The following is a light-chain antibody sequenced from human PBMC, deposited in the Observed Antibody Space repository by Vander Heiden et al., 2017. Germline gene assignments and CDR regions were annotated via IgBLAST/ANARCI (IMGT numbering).Light chain of an antibody. Sequence: EIVMTQSTATLSVSPGERATLSCRASQSVSSNLAGYQQKPGQAPRLLIYGASTRATGIPARFSGSGSGTEFTLTISSLQSEDFAVYYCQQYNNWPPRYTFGQGTKLEIK. CDR2: GAS. V-gene: IGKV3-15*01. J-gene: IGKJ2*01. CDR3: QQYNNWPPRYT. CDR1: QSVSSN.